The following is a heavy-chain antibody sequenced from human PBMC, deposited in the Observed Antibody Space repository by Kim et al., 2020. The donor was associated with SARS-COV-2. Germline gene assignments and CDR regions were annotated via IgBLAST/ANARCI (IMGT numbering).Heavy chain of an antibody. J-gene: IGHJ6*02. Sequence: GRFTISRDNAKNSLYLQMNSLRAEDTAVYHCARDGTGYSSSSYYYYGMDVWGQGTTVTVSS. V-gene: IGHV3-11*06. D-gene: IGHD6-6*01. CDR3: ARDGTGYSSSSYYYYGMDV.